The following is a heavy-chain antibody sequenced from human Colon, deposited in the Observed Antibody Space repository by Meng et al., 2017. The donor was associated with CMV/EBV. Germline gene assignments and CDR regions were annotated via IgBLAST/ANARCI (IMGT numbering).Heavy chain of an antibody. CDR2: IYWEKDN. V-gene: IGHV2-5*02. Sequence: TTLKRSGTARIQPAQPHMLTDSVPGFSPTPLRVGLGWFLQPPGKTLKSLAHIYWEKDNRYTPSLKKRLTITMDTSKNQVVLTMTNMDPGDTGTYYCAHRGDGDYVFDFWGQGALVTVSS. CDR1: GFSPTPLRVG. D-gene: IGHD4-17*01. J-gene: IGHJ4*02. CDR3: AHRGDGDYVFDF.